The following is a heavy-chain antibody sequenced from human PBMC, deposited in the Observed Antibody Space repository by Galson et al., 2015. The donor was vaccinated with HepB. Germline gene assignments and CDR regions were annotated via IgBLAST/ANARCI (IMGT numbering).Heavy chain of an antibody. CDR2: IWYDGSNK. D-gene: IGHD6-19*01. J-gene: IGHJ4*02. V-gene: IGHV3-33*01. Sequence: SLRLSCAASGFIFSNYGMHWVRQAPGKGLEWVAVIWYDGSNKYYVDSVKGRFTISRDNSKNTLYLQMNSLRAEDTAVYFCARYSSGCLDYSGQATLITVSS. CDR3: ARYSSGCLDY. CDR1: GFIFSNYG.